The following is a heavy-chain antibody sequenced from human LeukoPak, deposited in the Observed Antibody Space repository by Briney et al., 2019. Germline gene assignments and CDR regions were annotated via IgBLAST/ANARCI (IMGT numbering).Heavy chain of an antibody. V-gene: IGHV1-2*02. CDR2: INPNSGGT. D-gene: IGHD2-15*01. CDR1: GYTFTGYY. J-gene: IGHJ4*02. CDR3: ARDDGFCRGVACYGKFDY. Sequence: ASVKVFCKASGYTFTGYYLHWVRQAPGQGLEWMGWINPNSGGTNYAQKFQGRVTMTRDTSISTAYMELSRLTSDDTAVYYCARDDGFCRGVACYGKFDYWGQGTLVTVSS.